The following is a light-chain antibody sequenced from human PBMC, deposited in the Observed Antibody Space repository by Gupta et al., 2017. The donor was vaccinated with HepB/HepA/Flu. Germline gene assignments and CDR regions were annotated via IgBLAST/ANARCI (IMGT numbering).Light chain of an antibody. CDR3: LTHSGGASVV. Sequence: QTVVTQEPSLTVSPGGTVTLTSASSTGAVTSGSYPNCFQQKPGQTPRPRIYRTSNSSSWTPAQVSGSLLGGNAALTMSGVQPEDEAEYDCLTHSGGASVVFGGGTKMTVL. CDR1: TGAVTSGSY. J-gene: IGLJ2*01. CDR2: RTS. V-gene: IGLV7-43*01.